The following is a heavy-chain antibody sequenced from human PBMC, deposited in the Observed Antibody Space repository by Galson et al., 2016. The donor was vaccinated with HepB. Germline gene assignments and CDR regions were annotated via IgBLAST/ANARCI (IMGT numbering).Heavy chain of an antibody. CDR1: GDTFSYRN. CDR3: ASSKDYYYGMDV. V-gene: IGHV1-45*02. Sequence: KVSCKASGDTFSYRNLHWVRQAPGQALEWMGWITPFNGNTYYAQKFQDRVTITRDRSMSAAYMELSGLRAEDTAMYYCASSKDYYYGMDVWGQGTTVTVSS. CDR2: ITPFNGNT. J-gene: IGHJ6*02.